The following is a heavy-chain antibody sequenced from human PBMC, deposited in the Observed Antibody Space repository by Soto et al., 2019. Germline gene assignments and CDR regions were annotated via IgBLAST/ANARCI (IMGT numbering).Heavy chain of an antibody. V-gene: IGHV3-30-3*01. J-gene: IGHJ4*02. Sequence: GGSLRLSCAASGFTFSSYAMHWVRQAPGKGLEWVAVISYDGSNKYYADSVKGRFTISRDNSKNTLYLQMNSLRAEDTAVYYCASIVGAGGVGVTFDYWGQGTLATVSS. CDR2: ISYDGSNK. D-gene: IGHD1-26*01. CDR1: GFTFSSYA. CDR3: ASIVGAGGVGVTFDY.